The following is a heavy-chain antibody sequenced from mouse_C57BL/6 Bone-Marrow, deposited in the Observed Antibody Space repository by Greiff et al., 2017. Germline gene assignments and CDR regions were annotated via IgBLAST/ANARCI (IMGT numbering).Heavy chain of an antibody. D-gene: IGHD1-3*01. V-gene: IGHV5-2*01. Sequence: EVKLMESGGGLVQPGESLKLSCESNEYEFPSHDMSWVRKTPEKRLELVAAINSDGGSTYYPDPMERRFIISRDNTKKTLYLQMSSLRSEDTALYYCARGGVKDAMDYWGQGTSVTVSS. J-gene: IGHJ4*01. CDR1: EYEFPSHD. CDR3: ARGGVKDAMDY. CDR2: INSDGGST.